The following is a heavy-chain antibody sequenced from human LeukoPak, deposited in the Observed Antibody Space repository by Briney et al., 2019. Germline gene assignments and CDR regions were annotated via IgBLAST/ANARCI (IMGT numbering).Heavy chain of an antibody. D-gene: IGHD3-10*01. CDR3: ARDLWFGELFYAFDI. J-gene: IGHJ3*02. CDR2: INAGNGNT. V-gene: IGHV1-3*01. CDR1: GYTFTSYA. Sequence: ASVKVSCKASGYTFTSYAMHWVRQAPGQRLEWMGWINAGNGNTKYSQEFQGRVTITRDTSASTAYMEPSSLRSDDTAVYYCARDLWFGELFYAFDIWGQGTMVTVSS.